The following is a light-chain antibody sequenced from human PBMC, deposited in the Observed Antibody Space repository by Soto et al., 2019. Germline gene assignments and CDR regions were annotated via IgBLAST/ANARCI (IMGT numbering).Light chain of an antibody. CDR1: QSVSSSH. CDR2: STS. CDR3: QQYYISPFT. J-gene: IGKJ3*01. V-gene: IGKV3-20*01. Sequence: EIVLTQSPGTLSLSPGERATLSCRASQSVSSSHLAWYQQKPGQAPRLLIYSTSSRATGIPDRFSGSGSGADSTLTISRLEPEDFAVYYCQQYYISPFTFGPGTKVDIK.